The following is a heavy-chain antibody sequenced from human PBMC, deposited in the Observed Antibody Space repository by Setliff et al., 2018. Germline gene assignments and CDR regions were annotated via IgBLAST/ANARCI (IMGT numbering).Heavy chain of an antibody. V-gene: IGHV5-51*01. Sequence: GESLKISCKGSGYSYASYWIGWVRQMPGKGLEWMGFIYPGDSDTRYNPSFQGQVTISADKSISTAYLQWSSLKASDTAMYYCARQVGANFYVHDAFDIWGQGTMVTVSS. D-gene: IGHD3-16*01. CDR3: ARQVGANFYVHDAFDI. J-gene: IGHJ3*02. CDR1: GYSYASYW. CDR2: IYPGDSDT.